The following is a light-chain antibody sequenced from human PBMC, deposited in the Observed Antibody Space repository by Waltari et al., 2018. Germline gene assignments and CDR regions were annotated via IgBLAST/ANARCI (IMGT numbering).Light chain of an antibody. CDR1: SSDVGTYNL. Sequence: QSALTQPASVSGSPGQSITISSTGTSSDVGTYNLVSWYQQYPGKAPKVMIYDDNRRPSGVSDRFSGSKSGNTASLTISGVQAEDEADYYCCSYAGSYTWVFGGGTKLTVL. CDR3: CSYAGSYTWV. CDR2: DDN. J-gene: IGLJ3*02. V-gene: IGLV2-23*01.